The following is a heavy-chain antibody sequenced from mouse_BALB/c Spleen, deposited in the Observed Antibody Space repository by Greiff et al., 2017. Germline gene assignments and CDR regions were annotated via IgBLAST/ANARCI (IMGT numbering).Heavy chain of an antibody. D-gene: IGHD2-3*01. CDR2: ISSGGSYT. Sequence: EVKLMESGGGLVKPGGSLKLSCAASGFTFSSYAMSWVRQTPEKRLEWVATISSGGSYTYYPDSVKGRFTISRDNAKNTLYLQMSSLRSEDTAMYYCARQGEFYDLDYWGQGTTLTVSS. V-gene: IGHV5-9-3*01. CDR3: ARQGEFYDLDY. J-gene: IGHJ2*01. CDR1: GFTFSSYA.